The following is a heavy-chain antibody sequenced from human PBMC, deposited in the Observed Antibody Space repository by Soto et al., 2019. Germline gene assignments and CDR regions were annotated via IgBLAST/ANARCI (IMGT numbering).Heavy chain of an antibody. CDR1: GFTFSSYA. Sequence: QVPLVESGGGVVQPGRSLRLSCAASGFTFSSYAMHWVRQAPGKGLEWVAVISYDGSNKYYADSVKGRFTISRDNSKNTLYLQMNSLRAEDTAVYYCAREQQLPLDYWGQGTLVTVSS. J-gene: IGHJ4*02. CDR2: ISYDGSNK. V-gene: IGHV3-30-3*01. CDR3: AREQQLPLDY. D-gene: IGHD6-13*01.